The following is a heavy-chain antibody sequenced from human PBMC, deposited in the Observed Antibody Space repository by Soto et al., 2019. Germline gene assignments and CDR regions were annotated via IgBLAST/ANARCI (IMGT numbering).Heavy chain of an antibody. CDR3: ASLRGYSYGHYFDY. CDR2: ISYDGSNK. CDR1: GFTFSSYA. J-gene: IGHJ4*02. V-gene: IGHV3-30-3*01. D-gene: IGHD5-18*01. Sequence: QVQLVESGGGVVQPGRSLRLSCAASGFTFSSYAMHWVRQAPGKGLEWVAVISYDGSNKYYADSVKGRFTISRDNSNNTLYLQMNSLRAEDTAVYYCASLRGYSYGHYFDYWGQETLVTVSS.